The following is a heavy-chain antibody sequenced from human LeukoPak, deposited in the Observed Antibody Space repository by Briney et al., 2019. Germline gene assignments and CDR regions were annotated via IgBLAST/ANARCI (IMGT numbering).Heavy chain of an antibody. Sequence: GGSLRLSCAASGFAVSSNYMTWVRQAPGKGLEWVSVIYSGGTTSYADSVKGRFTIARDNSKNTLYLQMNSLRVEDTAVYYCARFVMVRGVRRLNWFDPWGQGTLVTVSS. CDR3: ARFVMVRGVRRLNWFDP. CDR1: GFAVSSNY. CDR2: IYSGGTT. D-gene: IGHD3-10*01. J-gene: IGHJ5*02. V-gene: IGHV3-66*01.